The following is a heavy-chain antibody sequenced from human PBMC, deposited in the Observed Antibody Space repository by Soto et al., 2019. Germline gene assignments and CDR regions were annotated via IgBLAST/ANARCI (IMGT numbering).Heavy chain of an antibody. J-gene: IGHJ4*02. CDR1: GGSISSGGYS. CDR3: ARGGGYSSGRIRGGMYYFDY. Sequence: QLQLQESGSGLVKPSQTLSLTCAVSGGSISSGGYSWSWIRQPPGKGLEWIGYIYHSGSTYYNPSLKSGVTISVDRSKNQFSLKLSSVPAADTAVYYCARGGGYSSGRIRGGMYYFDYWGQGTLVTVSS. CDR2: IYHSGST. V-gene: IGHV4-30-2*01. D-gene: IGHD5-18*01.